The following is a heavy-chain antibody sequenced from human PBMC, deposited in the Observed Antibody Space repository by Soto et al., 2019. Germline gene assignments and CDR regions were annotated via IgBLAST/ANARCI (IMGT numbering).Heavy chain of an antibody. CDR3: GRAPMVRGVITRYYDY. J-gene: IGHJ4*02. CDR1: GGTFSSYD. CDR2: IITIFGTI. V-gene: IGHV1-69*13. D-gene: IGHD3-10*01. Sequence: SVKVSCKASGGTFSSYDISWVRQAPGQGLEWMGRIITIFGTINYAQKFQGRVTITADESTSTAYMELSSLRSEDTAVYYCGRAPMVRGVITRYYDYWGQGTLVTVSS.